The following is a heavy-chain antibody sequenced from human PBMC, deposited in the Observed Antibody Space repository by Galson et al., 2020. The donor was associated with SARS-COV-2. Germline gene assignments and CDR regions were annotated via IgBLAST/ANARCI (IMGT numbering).Heavy chain of an antibody. J-gene: IGHJ5*02. CDR1: GFSFSSYG. CDR2: IRNDGRTT. CDR3: ALIGTHTWYLVR. D-gene: IGHD6-13*01. V-gene: IGHV3-30*02. Sequence: GGSLRLSCEASGFSFSSYGMHWVRQTPGKGLEWVTLIRNDGRTTYYADSVKGRFTVSRDNSKNTVFLQMDSLTIEDTGVYYCALIGTHTWYLVRWGQGALVTVSS.